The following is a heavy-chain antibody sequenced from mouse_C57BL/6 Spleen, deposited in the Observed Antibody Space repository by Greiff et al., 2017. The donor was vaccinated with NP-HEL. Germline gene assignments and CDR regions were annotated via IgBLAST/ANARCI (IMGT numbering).Heavy chain of an antibody. CDR2: ISSGGDYI. Sequence: EVKLQESGEGLVKPGGSLKLSCAASGFTFSSYAMSWVRQTPEKRLEWVAYISSGGDYIYYADTVKGRFTISRDNARNTLYLQMSSLKSEDTAMYYCTRENYYGSRRYFDYWGQGTTLTVSS. D-gene: IGHD1-1*01. J-gene: IGHJ2*01. CDR3: TRENYYGSRRYFDY. CDR1: GFTFSSYA. V-gene: IGHV5-9-1*02.